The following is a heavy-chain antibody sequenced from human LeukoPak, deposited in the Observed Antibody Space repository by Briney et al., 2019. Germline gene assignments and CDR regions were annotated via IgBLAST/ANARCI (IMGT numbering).Heavy chain of an antibody. Sequence: SETLSLTCTVSGGSISRYYWSWIRQPPGKGLEWIGYIYYSGSTNYNPSLKRRVTISADTFKNHFSLKLSSVTAADTAVYYCARDGVLGGLFVWDYWGQGTLVTVSS. CDR3: ARDGVLGGLFVWDY. CDR1: GGSISRYY. CDR2: IYYSGST. V-gene: IGHV4-59*01. D-gene: IGHD3-16*01. J-gene: IGHJ4*02.